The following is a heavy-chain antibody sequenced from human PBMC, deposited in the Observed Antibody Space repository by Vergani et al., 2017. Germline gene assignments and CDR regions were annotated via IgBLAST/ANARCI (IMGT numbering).Heavy chain of an antibody. Sequence: QVQLVQSGAEVKKPGSSVKVSCKASGGTFSSYAISWVRQAPGQGLEWMGGIIPIFGTANYAQKFQGRVTITADESTSTAYMELSSLRSEDTAVYYCASPDPSIVVVPAARKGDAFDIWGQGTMVTVSS. CDR1: GGTFSSYA. J-gene: IGHJ3*02. CDR3: ASPDPSIVVVPAARKGDAFDI. CDR2: IIPIFGTA. D-gene: IGHD2-2*01. V-gene: IGHV1-69*01.